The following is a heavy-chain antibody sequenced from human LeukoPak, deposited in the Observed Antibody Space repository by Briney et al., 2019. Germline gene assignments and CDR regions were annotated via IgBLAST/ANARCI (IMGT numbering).Heavy chain of an antibody. Sequence: KTSETLSLTCTVSGGSINIYYWSWIRQSAGKGLEWIGRIYTSGSTNYNPSLKSRVTMSVDTSKHQFSLKLSSVTAADTAVYYCARDVVTTTGVYFDYWGQGTLVTVFS. CDR2: IYTSGST. CDR3: ARDVVTTTGVYFDY. J-gene: IGHJ4*02. V-gene: IGHV4-4*07. D-gene: IGHD2-2*01. CDR1: GGSINIYY.